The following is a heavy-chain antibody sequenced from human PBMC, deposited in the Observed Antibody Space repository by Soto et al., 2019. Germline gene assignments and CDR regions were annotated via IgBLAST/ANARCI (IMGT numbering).Heavy chain of an antibody. J-gene: IGHJ3*02. CDR3: ATDMLWYYYDSSGYSHDAFET. Sequence: ASVKVSCKVSGYTLTELSMHWVRQAPGKGLEWMGGFDPEDGETIYAQKFQGRVTMTEDTSTDTAYMELSSLRSDDTAVYYCATDMLWYYYDSSGYSHDAFETWGQGTMVTV. CDR2: FDPEDGET. D-gene: IGHD3-22*01. V-gene: IGHV1-24*01. CDR1: GYTLTELS.